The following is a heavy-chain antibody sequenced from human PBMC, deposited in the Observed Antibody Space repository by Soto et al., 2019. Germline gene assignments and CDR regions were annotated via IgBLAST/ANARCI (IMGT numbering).Heavy chain of an antibody. CDR1: GFTFSSYG. D-gene: IGHD1-1*01. J-gene: IGHJ6*02. V-gene: IGHV3-30*18. CDR2: ISYDGSNK. CDR3: AKDFSTPIYYYGMDV. Sequence: PGGSLRLSCAASGFTFSSYGMHWVRQAPGKGLEWVAVISYDGSNKYYADSVKGRFTISRDNSKNTLYLQMNSLRAEDTAVYYCAKDFSTPIYYYGMDVWGQGTTVTVSS.